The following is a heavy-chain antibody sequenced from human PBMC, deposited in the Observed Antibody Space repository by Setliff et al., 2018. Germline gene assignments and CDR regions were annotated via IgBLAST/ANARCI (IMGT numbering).Heavy chain of an antibody. CDR1: GYRLIEVS. J-gene: IGHJ4*02. Sequence: ASVKVSCKVSGYRLIEVSMHWVRQAPGKGLEWMGGFDPEDEETIYAQKFQGRVTMTEDTSTDTAYMELSSLRSEDTAVYYCAADYYDRSGYGYWGQGTLVTVSS. V-gene: IGHV1-24*01. CDR3: AADYYDRSGYGY. D-gene: IGHD3-22*01. CDR2: FDPEDEET.